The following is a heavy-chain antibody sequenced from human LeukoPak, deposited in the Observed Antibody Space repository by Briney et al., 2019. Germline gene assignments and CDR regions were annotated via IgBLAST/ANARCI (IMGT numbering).Heavy chain of an antibody. V-gene: IGHV3-15*01. CDR1: GFTFSNAW. D-gene: IGHD6-13*01. CDR2: IKSKTDGGTT. Sequence: GGSLRPSCAASGFTFSNAWMSWVRQAPGKGLEWVGRIKSKTDGGTTDYAAPVKGRFTISRDDSKNTLYLQMNSLKTEDTAVYYCTTDLLGDYSSSWPDFDYWGQGTLVTVSS. CDR3: TTDLLGDYSSSWPDFDY. J-gene: IGHJ4*02.